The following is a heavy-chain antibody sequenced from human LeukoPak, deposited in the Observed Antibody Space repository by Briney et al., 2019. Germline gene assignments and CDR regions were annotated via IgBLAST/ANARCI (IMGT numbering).Heavy chain of an antibody. CDR2: ISAYNGNT. V-gene: IGHV1-18*01. CDR1: GYTFTSYG. J-gene: IGHJ6*03. D-gene: IGHD3-3*01. Sequence: ASVKVSCKASGYTFTSYGISWGRQAPGQGVEWMGWISAYNGNTNYAQKLQGRVTMTTDTSTSTAYMELRSLRSNDTAVYYCARDQPEVHYDFWSGYYYYYYMDVWGKGTTVTVSS. CDR3: ARDQPEVHYDFWSGYYYYYYMDV.